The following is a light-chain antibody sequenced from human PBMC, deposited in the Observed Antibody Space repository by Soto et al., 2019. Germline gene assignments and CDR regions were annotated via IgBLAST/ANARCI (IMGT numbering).Light chain of an antibody. CDR1: SSNIGRNT. Sequence: QSVLTQPPSASGTPGQRVAMFCSGSSSNIGRNTVNWYQQLPGTAPRLLIYSYNQRPSGVPDRFSGSKSGTSASLAISEFQSEDAAHYYCAAWDDSLNGPVLGGGTKLTVL. V-gene: IGLV1-44*01. J-gene: IGLJ3*02. CDR3: AAWDDSLNGPV. CDR2: SYN.